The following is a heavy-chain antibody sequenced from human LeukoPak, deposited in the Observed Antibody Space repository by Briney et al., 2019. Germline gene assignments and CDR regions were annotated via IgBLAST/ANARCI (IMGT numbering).Heavy chain of an antibody. CDR3: ARGVPYGDYSPGPSDY. CDR1: GFTFSSYS. CDR2: ISSSSSTI. J-gene: IGHJ4*02. D-gene: IGHD4-17*01. Sequence: PGGSLRLSCAASGFTFSSYSMNWVRQAPGKGLEWVSYISSSSSTIYYADSVKGRFTISRDNAKNSLYLQMNSLRAENTAVYYCARGVPYGDYSPGPSDYWGQGTLVTVSS. V-gene: IGHV3-48*04.